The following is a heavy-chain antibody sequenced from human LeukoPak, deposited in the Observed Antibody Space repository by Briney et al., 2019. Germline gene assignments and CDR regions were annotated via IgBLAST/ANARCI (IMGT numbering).Heavy chain of an antibody. V-gene: IGHV3-7*04. CDR3: ARVTTNGYFDY. J-gene: IGHJ4*02. Sequence: GGSLRLSCAASGFTFSTYWMIWVRQAPGKGLEWVANIKQDGSEKYYVDSVKGRFTISRDNAKNSLYLQMNSLRAEDTAVYFCARVTTNGYFDYWGQGTLVTVSS. CDR1: GFTFSTYW. CDR2: IKQDGSEK. D-gene: IGHD1-1*01.